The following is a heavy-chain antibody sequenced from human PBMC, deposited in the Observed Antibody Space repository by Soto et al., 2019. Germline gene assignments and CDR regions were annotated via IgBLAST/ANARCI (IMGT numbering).Heavy chain of an antibody. CDR1: GFTFSSYG. J-gene: IGHJ6*02. CDR3: ATTRGGVRGVKRMDV. D-gene: IGHD3-10*01. V-gene: IGHV3-33*01. Sequence: QVQLVESGGGVVQPGRSLRLSCAASGFTFSSYGMHWVRQAPGKGLEWVAVIWYDGSNKYYADSVKGRFTISRDNSKNTPYLQMNSLRAEDTAVYYCATTRGGVRGVKRMDVWGQGTTVTVSS. CDR2: IWYDGSNK.